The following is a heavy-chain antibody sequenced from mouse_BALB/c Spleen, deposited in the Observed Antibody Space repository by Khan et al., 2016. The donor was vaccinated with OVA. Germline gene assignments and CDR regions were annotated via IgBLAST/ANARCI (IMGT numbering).Heavy chain of an antibody. CDR2: INPSTGYT. CDR1: GYTFTSYW. V-gene: IGHV1-7*01. D-gene: IGHD1-1*01. CDR3: ANHGSSSAWLTY. J-gene: IGHJ3*01. Sequence: QVQLKQSGAELAKPGASVKMSCKASGYTFTSYWMHWVKQRPGQGLEWIGYINPSTGYTEYNQRFKDKATLTADTSSSTAYMQLSSLTSEESAVYYCANHGSSSAWLTYWGQGTLVTVSA.